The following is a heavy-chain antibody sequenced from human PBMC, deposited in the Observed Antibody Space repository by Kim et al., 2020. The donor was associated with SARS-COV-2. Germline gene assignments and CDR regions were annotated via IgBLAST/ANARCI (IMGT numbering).Heavy chain of an antibody. CDR1: GGSISSSSYY. CDR3: ARDRGGSYRGVDY. J-gene: IGHJ4*02. D-gene: IGHD1-26*01. CDR2: LYYSGST. Sequence: SETLSLTCTVSGGSISSSSYYWGWIRQPPGKGLEWIGSLYYSGSTYYNPSLKSRVTISVDTSKNQFSLKLSSVTAADTAVYHCARDRGGSYRGVDYWGQG. V-gene: IGHV4-39*07.